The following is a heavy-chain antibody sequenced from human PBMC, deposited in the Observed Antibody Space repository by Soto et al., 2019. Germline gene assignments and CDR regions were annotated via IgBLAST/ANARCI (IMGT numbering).Heavy chain of an antibody. Sequence: QVQLVQSGAEVKKPGTSVRVSCKASGDTFIGYSIRWVRQAPGQGLEWMGWVIPTQRTTKYAQRFQGRVTMSVDQFASTTYMELSSLRPEDTALYYCVIDRLIVAVSVGRMDVGGQGTTVTVSS. V-gene: IGHV1-69*01. CDR3: VIDRLIVAVSVGRMDV. D-gene: IGHD6-19*01. J-gene: IGHJ6*02. CDR1: GDTFIGYS. CDR2: VIPTQRTT.